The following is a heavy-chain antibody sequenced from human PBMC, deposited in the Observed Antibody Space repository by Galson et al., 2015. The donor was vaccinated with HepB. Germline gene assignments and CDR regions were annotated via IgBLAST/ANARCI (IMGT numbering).Heavy chain of an antibody. CDR1: GDSVSSNSAA. V-gene: IGHV6-1*01. D-gene: IGHD2-2*01. J-gene: IGHJ6*03. CDR2: TYYRSKWYN. Sequence: CAISGDSVSSNSAAWNWIRQSPSRGLEWLGRTYYRSKWYNDYAVSVKSRITINPDTSKNQFSLQLNSVTPEDTAVYYCAREDCSSTSCYYYYYYMDVWGKGTTVTVSS. CDR3: AREDCSSTSCYYYYYYMDV.